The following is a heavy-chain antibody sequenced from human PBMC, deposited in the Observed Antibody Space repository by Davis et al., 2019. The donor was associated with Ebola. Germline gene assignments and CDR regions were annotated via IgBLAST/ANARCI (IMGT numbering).Heavy chain of an antibody. Sequence: SETLSLTCSVSGGSVRSGSYYWSWVRQPPGKGLEWIGYIHYSGSTQYKASVKGRVTMSLDTSNKQISLKLSSVTAADTAVYYCARGRLLEWPPTFYGLDVWGKGTTVTVSS. J-gene: IGHJ6*04. CDR1: GGSVRSGSYY. V-gene: IGHV4-61*01. CDR2: IHYSGST. D-gene: IGHD3-3*01. CDR3: ARGRLLEWPPTFYGLDV.